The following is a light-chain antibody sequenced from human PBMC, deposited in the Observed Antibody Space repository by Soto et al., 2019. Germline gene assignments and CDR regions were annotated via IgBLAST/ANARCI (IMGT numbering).Light chain of an antibody. CDR1: TSNIGSNT. Sequence: QLVLTQPPSASGTPGQRVTISCSGTTSNIGSNTVSWYHHLPGTAPKLLIYSNDQRPSGVPDRFSGSKSGTSASLAISGLQSEDEADYYCAIWDLTLSAWVFGGGTKLTVL. V-gene: IGLV1-44*01. J-gene: IGLJ3*02. CDR2: SND. CDR3: AIWDLTLSAWV.